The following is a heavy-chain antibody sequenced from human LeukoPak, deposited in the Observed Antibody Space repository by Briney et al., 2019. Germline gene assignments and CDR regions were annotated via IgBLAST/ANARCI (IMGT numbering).Heavy chain of an antibody. V-gene: IGHV4-34*01. CDR2: INHSGST. CDR1: GGSFSGYY. Sequence: PSETLSLTCAVYGGSFSGYYWSWIRQPPGKGLEWIGEINHSGSTNYNPSLKSRVTISVDTSKNQFSLELSSVTAADTAVYYCARALLTTVTTSWGQGTLVTVSS. D-gene: IGHD4-17*01. CDR3: ARALLTTVTTS. J-gene: IGHJ4*02.